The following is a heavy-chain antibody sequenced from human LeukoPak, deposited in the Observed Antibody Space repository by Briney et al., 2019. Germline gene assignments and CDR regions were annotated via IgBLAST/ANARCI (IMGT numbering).Heavy chain of an antibody. Sequence: SVKVSCKASGRTFSSYTVGWVRQAAGQGLEWMGRIIPILGITNYAPKFPGRVTITADKSTSTAYMELSSLRSEDTAVYYCANSQRRFLEELYYYYYMDVWGKGTTVTVSS. J-gene: IGHJ6*03. CDR2: IIPILGIT. CDR3: ANSQRRFLEELYYYYYMDV. V-gene: IGHV1-69*02. D-gene: IGHD3-3*01. CDR1: GRTFSSYT.